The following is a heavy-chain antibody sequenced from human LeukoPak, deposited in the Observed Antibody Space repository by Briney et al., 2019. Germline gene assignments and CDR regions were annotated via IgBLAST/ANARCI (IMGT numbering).Heavy chain of an antibody. Sequence: SETLSLTCTVSGGSVSSYYWSWIRQPPGKGLEWIGYINYSGGTSYNPSLRSRVTISLDTSKNQFSLTLNSVTAADTAVYYCARCYNYDTIGYYFDYWGQGILVTVSS. CDR1: GGSVSSYY. D-gene: IGHD3-22*01. CDR2: INYSGGT. CDR3: ARCYNYDTIGYYFDY. J-gene: IGHJ4*02. V-gene: IGHV4-59*02.